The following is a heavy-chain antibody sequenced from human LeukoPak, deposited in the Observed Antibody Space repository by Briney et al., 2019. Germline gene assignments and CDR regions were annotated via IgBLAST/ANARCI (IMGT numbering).Heavy chain of an antibody. D-gene: IGHD5-12*01. CDR3: ARISSGYDSGWFDP. CDR1: GGSISSSNW. J-gene: IGHJ5*02. CDR2: IYHSGST. Sequence: PSETLSLTCAVSGGSISSSNWWSWDRQPPGKGLEWIGEIYHSGSTNYNPSLKSRVTISVDKSKNQFSLKLSSVTAADTAVYYCARISSGYDSGWFDPWGQGTLVTVSS. V-gene: IGHV4-4*02.